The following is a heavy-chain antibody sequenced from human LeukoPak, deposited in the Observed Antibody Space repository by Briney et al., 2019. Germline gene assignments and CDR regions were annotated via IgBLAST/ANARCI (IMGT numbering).Heavy chain of an antibody. D-gene: IGHD2-8*02. V-gene: IGHV1-2*02. CDR2: INPNSGGT. CDR1: GYTFTGYY. J-gene: IGHJ4*02. CDR3: ARVAGGEVLRLLAY. Sequence: VASVKVSCKASGYTFTGYYMHWVRQAPGQGLEWMGWINPNSGGTNYAQKFQGRVTMTRDTSISTAYMELSRLRSDDTAVYYCARVAGGEVLRLLAYWGQGTLVTVSS.